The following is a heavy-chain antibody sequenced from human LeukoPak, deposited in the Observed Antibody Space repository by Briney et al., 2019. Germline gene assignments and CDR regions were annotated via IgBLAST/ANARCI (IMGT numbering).Heavy chain of an antibody. CDR1: GFTFSTNA. CDR3: VKEHVDRGFTRSFEI. Sequence: GGSLRLSCAASGFTFSTNAMSWVRQAPGKGLEWVSAISDTKTYYADAVKGRFTISRDNSKNTAYLQMNSLRAEDTAVYYCVKEHVDRGFTRSFEIWGQGTVVTVSS. V-gene: IGHV3-23*01. CDR2: ISDTKT. D-gene: IGHD3-10*01. J-gene: IGHJ3*02.